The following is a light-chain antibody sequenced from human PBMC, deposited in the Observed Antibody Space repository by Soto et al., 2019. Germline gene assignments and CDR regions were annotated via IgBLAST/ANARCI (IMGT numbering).Light chain of an antibody. CDR2: EVT. CDR3: TSYTTGSTYV. CDR1: SSDVGGYDC. Sequence: QSVLTQPASVSGSPGQSITISCTGTSSDVGGYDCVSWYQQHPGKAPKFMIYEVTNRPSGVSHRFSGSKSGNTASLTISGLQAEDEADYYCTSYTTGSTYVFGTGTKVTVL. J-gene: IGLJ1*01. V-gene: IGLV2-14*01.